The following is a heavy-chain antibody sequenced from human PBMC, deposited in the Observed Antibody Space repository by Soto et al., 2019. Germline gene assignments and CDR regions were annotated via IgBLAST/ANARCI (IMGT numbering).Heavy chain of an antibody. Sequence: QVQLQQWGAGLLKPSETLSLTCAVYGGSFSGYYWSWIRQPPGKGLGWIGEINHTGSTNYNPSLKRRATISVDTSKNQHALKLSSVTAADTAVYYCARGHAPPLYWGQGTLVTVSS. J-gene: IGHJ4*02. V-gene: IGHV4-34*01. CDR3: ARGHAPPLY. CDR2: INHTGST. CDR1: GGSFSGYY.